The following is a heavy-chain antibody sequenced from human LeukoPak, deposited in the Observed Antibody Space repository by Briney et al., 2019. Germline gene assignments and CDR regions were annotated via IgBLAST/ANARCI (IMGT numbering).Heavy chain of an antibody. CDR1: GGSISSYY. J-gene: IGHJ4*02. V-gene: IGHV4-59*08. CDR2: IYYSGST. D-gene: IGHD1-14*01. CDR3: ARLQGYNRHLDY. Sequence: SETLSLTCTVSGGSISSYYWSWIRQPPGKGLEWIGYIYYSGSTNYNPSPKSRVTISVDTSKNQFSLKLSSVTAADTAVYYCARLQGYNRHLDYWGQGTLVTVSS.